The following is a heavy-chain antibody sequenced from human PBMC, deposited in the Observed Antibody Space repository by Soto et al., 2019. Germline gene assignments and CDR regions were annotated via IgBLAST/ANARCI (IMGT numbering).Heavy chain of an antibody. J-gene: IGHJ6*03. D-gene: IGHD2-15*01. CDR2: IWYDGSNK. CDR1: GFTFSNYG. Sequence: QVQLVESGGGVVQPGRSLRLSCAASGFTFSNYGMHWVRQAPGKGLEWGAVIWYDGSNKYYADSVKGRFTISRDNSKNPLYLQVNSLRDEDKAVYYCAGGRVATEAVYYYYYYMDVWGKGTTVTVSS. CDR3: AGGRVATEAVYYYYYYMDV. V-gene: IGHV3-33*01.